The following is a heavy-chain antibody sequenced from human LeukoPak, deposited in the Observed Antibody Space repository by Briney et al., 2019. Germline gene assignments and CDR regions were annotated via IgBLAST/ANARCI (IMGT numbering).Heavy chain of an antibody. CDR2: IYYSGST. J-gene: IGHJ4*02. D-gene: IGHD3-10*01. CDR3: ARQESWYFDY. Sequence: SETLSLTCIVSGGSISSSSHYWGWIRQPPGKGLEWIGSIYYSGSTYYNPSLKSRVTISVDTSKNQFSLKLSSVTAADTAVYYCARQESWYFDYWGQGTLVTVSS. V-gene: IGHV4-39*01. CDR1: GGSISSSSHY.